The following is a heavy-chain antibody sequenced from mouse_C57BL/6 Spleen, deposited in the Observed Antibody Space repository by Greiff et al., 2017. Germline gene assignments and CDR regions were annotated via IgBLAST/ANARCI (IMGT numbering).Heavy chain of an antibody. CDR2: IDPEDGET. Sequence: VQLQQSGAELVKPGASVKLSCTASGFNITDYYMHWVKQRPEQGLEWIGRIDPEDGETKYAQKFQGKATITADTSSNTAYLQLSSLTSEDTAVYYCARSLTPYYFDYWGQGTTLTVAS. CDR1: GFNITDYY. CDR3: ARSLTPYYFDY. J-gene: IGHJ2*01. V-gene: IGHV14-2*01.